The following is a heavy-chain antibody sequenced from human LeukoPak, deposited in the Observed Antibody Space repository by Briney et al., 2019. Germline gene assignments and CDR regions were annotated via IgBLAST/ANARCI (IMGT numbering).Heavy chain of an antibody. CDR1: GGSISSYY. CDR3: ARGGQSAWYVGAS. Sequence: SETLSLTCTVSGGSISSYYWSWIRQPPGKGLEWIGCIYDSGSTNYNPSLRSRVTMSVDTSKNQFSLKLSSVTAADTAIYYCARGGQSAWYVGASWGQGTLVTVSS. CDR2: IYDSGST. J-gene: IGHJ4*02. D-gene: IGHD6-19*01. V-gene: IGHV4-59*01.